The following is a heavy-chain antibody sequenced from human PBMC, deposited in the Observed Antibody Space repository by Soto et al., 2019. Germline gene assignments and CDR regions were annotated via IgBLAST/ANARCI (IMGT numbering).Heavy chain of an antibody. D-gene: IGHD3-9*01. CDR3: ARGDYYDTGYYVV. V-gene: IGHV4-4*07. CDR1: GRSMSGYY. J-gene: IGHJ4*02. Sequence: LSLTCTVSGRSMSGYYWSWIRQPAGERLEWIGRIYTSGTTDFNPSLKGRVTMSVDTSKNQFSLKLTSVTAADTALYYCARGDYYDTGYYVVWGQGTQVTVSS. CDR2: IYTSGTT.